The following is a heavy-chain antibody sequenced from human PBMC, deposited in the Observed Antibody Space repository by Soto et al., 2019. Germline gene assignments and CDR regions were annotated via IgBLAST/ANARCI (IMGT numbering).Heavy chain of an antibody. CDR1: GFSFSSFG. CDR2: ISYDVSNK. Sequence: QVQLVESGGGAVQPGTSLRLSCAASGFSFSSFGMHWVRQAPGKGLEWVAVISYDVSNKDYVDSVKGRFTISRDNSKNMLYLQMNSLRAEDTAVYYCARDWWGKYFDYWGHGTLVTVSS. CDR3: ARDWWGKYFDY. J-gene: IGHJ4*01. D-gene: IGHD3-16*01. V-gene: IGHV3-33*01.